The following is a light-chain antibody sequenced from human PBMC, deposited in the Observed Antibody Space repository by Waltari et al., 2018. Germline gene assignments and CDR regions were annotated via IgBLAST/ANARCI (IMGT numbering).Light chain of an antibody. CDR2: WAS. CDR3: QQCYTFPYT. J-gene: IGKJ2*01. V-gene: IGKV4-1*01. CDR1: QSVLSTSNNKNH. Sequence: DIVLTQSPDSLAVSLGERATINCKSSQSVLSTSNNKNHLGWYQQKPGQPPKLLITWASTRESGVPDRFSGSGSGTDFTLTISSLQAEDVAVYFCQQCYTFPYTFGQGTKLEIK.